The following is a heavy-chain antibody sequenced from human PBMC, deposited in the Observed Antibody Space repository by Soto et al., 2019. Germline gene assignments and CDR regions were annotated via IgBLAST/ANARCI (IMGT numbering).Heavy chain of an antibody. V-gene: IGHV1-69*02. D-gene: IGHD3-10*01. Sequence: QVQLVQSGAEVKKPGSSVKVSCKASGVTFSTSSISWVRQAPGQGLEWMGRVIPVLGIANYAQQFQGRVTMTADKSTSTAYMELTGLRSDDTAVFYCARSPWRTEGTYLDYWGQGTLVTVSS. CDR1: GVTFSTSS. CDR3: ARSPWRTEGTYLDY. CDR2: VIPVLGIA. J-gene: IGHJ4*02.